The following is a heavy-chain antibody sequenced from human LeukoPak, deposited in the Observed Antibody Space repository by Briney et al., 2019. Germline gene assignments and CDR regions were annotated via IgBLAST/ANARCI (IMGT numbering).Heavy chain of an antibody. J-gene: IGHJ5*02. Sequence: PSETLSLTCTVSGGSISSYYWSWIRQPPGKGLEWIGYIYYSGSTNYNPSLKSRVTISVDTSKNQFSLKLSSVTAADTAVYYCAREWPDKRARYFDWLDGFDPWGQGTLVTVSS. D-gene: IGHD3-9*01. CDR3: AREWPDKRARYFDWLDGFDP. CDR1: GGSISSYY. V-gene: IGHV4-59*01. CDR2: IYYSGST.